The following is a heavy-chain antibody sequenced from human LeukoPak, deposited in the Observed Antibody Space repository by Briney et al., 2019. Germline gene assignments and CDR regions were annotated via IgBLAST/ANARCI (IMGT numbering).Heavy chain of an antibody. CDR1: GDSVSSNSAA. Sequence: SQTLSLTCAISGDSVSSNSAAWSWIRQSPSRGLEWLGRTYYRSKWYTEYAVSVKSRITINPDTSKNQFSLQLNSVTPEDTAVYYCACGAYYDILTGYNAFDIWGQGTMVTVSS. J-gene: IGHJ3*02. D-gene: IGHD3-9*01. CDR3: ACGAYYDILTGYNAFDI. V-gene: IGHV6-1*01. CDR2: TYYRSKWYT.